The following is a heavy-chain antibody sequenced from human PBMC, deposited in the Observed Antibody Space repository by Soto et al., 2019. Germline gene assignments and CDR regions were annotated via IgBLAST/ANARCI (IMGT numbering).Heavy chain of an antibody. D-gene: IGHD6-19*01. V-gene: IGHV4-59*08. J-gene: IGHJ5*02. CDR1: GGSISSYY. CDR3: ARLSGNSSGWQSRGPYWFDP. CDR2: IYYSGYT. Sequence: SETLSLTCTVSGGSISSYYWSWIRQPPGKGLEWIGYIYYSGYTNHNPSLKSRVTILVDTSKNQFSLKLSSVTAADTAVYYCARLSGNSSGWQSRGPYWFDPWGQGTPVTVSS.